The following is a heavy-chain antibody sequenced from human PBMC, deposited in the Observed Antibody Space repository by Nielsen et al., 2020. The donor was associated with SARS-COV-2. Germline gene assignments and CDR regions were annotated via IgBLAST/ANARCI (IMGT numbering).Heavy chain of an antibody. D-gene: IGHD1-14*01. CDR1: GCSIKTASYY. CDR3: ARGIRPRHVFDI. J-gene: IGHJ3*02. Sequence: SETLSLTCPVSGCSIKTASYYWSWIRQHPEWGLEWVGYIYHTGSTYYNSALESRVAISADMSKNQFSLELTSLTAADTAVYYCARGIRPRHVFDIWGQGTMVTVSS. V-gene: IGHV4-31*03. CDR2: IYHTGST.